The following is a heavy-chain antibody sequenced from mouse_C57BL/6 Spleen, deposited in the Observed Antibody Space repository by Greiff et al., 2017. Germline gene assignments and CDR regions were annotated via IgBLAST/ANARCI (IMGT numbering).Heavy chain of an antibody. Sequence: VKVVESGAELVKPGASVKISCKASGYAFSSYWMNWVKQRPGKGLEWIGQIYPGDGDTNYNGKFKGKATLTADKSSSTAYMQLSSLTSEDSAVYFCARSTSNFFFDYWGQGTTLTVSS. CDR1: GYAFSSYW. V-gene: IGHV1-80*01. J-gene: IGHJ2*01. CDR3: ARSTSNFFFDY. CDR2: IYPGDGDT. D-gene: IGHD4-1*01.